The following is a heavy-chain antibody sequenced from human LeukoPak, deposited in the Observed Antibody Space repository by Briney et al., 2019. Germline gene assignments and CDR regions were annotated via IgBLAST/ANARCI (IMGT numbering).Heavy chain of an antibody. CDR2: FDPEDGET. V-gene: IGHV1-24*01. CDR1: GYTLTELS. Sequence: ASVKVSCKVSGYTLTELSMHWVRQAPGKGLEWMGGFDPEDGETIYAQKFQGRVTMTEDTSTDTAYMELSSLRSEDTAAYYCASPKQWRNVFDIWGQGTMVTVSS. J-gene: IGHJ3*02. D-gene: IGHD6-19*01. CDR3: ASPKQWRNVFDI.